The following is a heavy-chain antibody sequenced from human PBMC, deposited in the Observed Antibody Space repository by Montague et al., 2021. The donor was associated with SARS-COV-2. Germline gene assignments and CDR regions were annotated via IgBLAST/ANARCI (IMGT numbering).Heavy chain of an antibody. CDR3: ARDPHDYCWFDP. CDR1: GGSISSASYY. J-gene: IGHJ5*02. Sequence: TLSLTCTVSGGSISSASYYWSWIRQPAGKGLEWIVHIYSTVITNYNPSLKSRVTISVDLSKNQFSLKMTSVTAADTSVYYCARDPHDYCWFDPWGQGTLVTVSS. CDR2: IYSTVIT. V-gene: IGHV4-61*09. D-gene: IGHD4-11*01.